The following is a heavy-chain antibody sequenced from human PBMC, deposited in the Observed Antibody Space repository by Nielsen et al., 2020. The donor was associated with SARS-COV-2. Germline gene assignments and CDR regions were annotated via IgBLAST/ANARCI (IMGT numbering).Heavy chain of an antibody. CDR1: GFTFDDYA. V-gene: IGHV3-9*01. D-gene: IGHD2-15*01. J-gene: IGHJ4*02. CDR3: AKFSIVADPGHTPDY. CDR2: ISWNSGSI. Sequence: SLKISCVASGFTFDDYAMHWVRQAPGKGLEWVSGISWNSGSIGYADSVKGRFTISRDNAKNSLYLQMNSLRAEDTALYYCAKFSIVADPGHTPDYWGQGTLVTVSS.